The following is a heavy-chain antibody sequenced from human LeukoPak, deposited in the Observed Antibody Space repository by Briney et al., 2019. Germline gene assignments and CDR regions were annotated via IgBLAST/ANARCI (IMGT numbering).Heavy chain of an antibody. CDR1: GFTFSDYY. D-gene: IGHD2-2*01. CDR2: ISSSGSTI. Sequence: GGSLRLSCAASGFTFSDYYMSWIRQATGKGLEWVSYISSSGSTIYYAGSVKGRFTISRDNAKNSLYLQMNSLREEDTAVYYCAKVPGNYCSSTSCYLDYWGQGTLVTVSS. V-gene: IGHV3-11*01. CDR3: AKVPGNYCSSTSCYLDY. J-gene: IGHJ4*02.